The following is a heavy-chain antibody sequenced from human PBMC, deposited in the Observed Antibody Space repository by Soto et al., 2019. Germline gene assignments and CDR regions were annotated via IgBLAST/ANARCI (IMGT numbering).Heavy chain of an antibody. CDR2: ITSDGSVT. CDR1: GFTFSDYW. Sequence: GGSLRLSCAASGFTFSDYWMHWVREAPGKGLLWVSRITSDGSVTVYADSVRGRFTISRDNANNMLYLQMNSLRVEDTAVYYCVRDKRVTDWFDPWGEGTLVPV. J-gene: IGHJ5*02. CDR3: VRDKRVTDWFDP. V-gene: IGHV3-74*01.